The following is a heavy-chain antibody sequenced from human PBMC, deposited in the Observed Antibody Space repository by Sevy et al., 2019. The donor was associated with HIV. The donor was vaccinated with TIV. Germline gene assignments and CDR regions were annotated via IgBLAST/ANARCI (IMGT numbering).Heavy chain of an antibody. V-gene: IGHV3-21*01. Sequence: GGSLRLSCAASGFIFSSSSMNWVRQAPGKGLEWVSSISTRSSYIYYVDSVKGRFTISRDNARNSLYLQMNSLRAEDTAVYFCASVSVYYMDVWGKGTTVTVSS. CDR3: ASVSVYYMDV. J-gene: IGHJ6*03. CDR2: ISTRSSYI. CDR1: GFIFSSSS.